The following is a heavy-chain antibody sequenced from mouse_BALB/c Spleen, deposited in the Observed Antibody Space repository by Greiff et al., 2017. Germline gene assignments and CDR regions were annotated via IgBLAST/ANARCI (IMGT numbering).Heavy chain of an antibody. J-gene: IGHJ4*01. Sequence: DVKLVESGGDLVKPGGSLKLSCAASGFTFSSYGMSWVRQTPDKRLEWVATISSGGSYTYYPDSVKGRFTISRDNAKNTLYLQMSSLKSEDTAMYYCARRRYDGYYYYAMDYWGQGTSVTVSS. D-gene: IGHD2-3*01. V-gene: IGHV5-6*02. CDR3: ARRRYDGYYYYAMDY. CDR2: ISSGGSYT. CDR1: GFTFSSYG.